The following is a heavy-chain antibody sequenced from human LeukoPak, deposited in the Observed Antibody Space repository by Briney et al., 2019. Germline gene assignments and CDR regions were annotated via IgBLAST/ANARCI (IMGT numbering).Heavy chain of an antibody. CDR2: IRNDKSSE. J-gene: IGHJ4*02. V-gene: IGHV3-30*02. Sequence: GGSLRLSCSASGFIFSTYGMHWVRQAPGKGLEWVAFIRNDKSSEHYADSEKGRFTISRDNSKNTLYLQMNSLRPEDTAVYYCAKRISGAYYSLLDYWGQGTLVIVSS. CDR1: GFIFSTYG. D-gene: IGHD1-26*01. CDR3: AKRISGAYYSLLDY.